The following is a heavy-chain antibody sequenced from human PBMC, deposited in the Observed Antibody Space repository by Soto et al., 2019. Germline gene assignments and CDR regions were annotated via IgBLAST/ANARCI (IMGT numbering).Heavy chain of an antibody. V-gene: IGHV4-34*01. CDR3: ARGRDCSSTSCYRYYYYGMDV. D-gene: IGHD2-2*01. CDR1: VGSFSGYY. J-gene: IGHJ6*02. Sequence: SETLSLTCCVYVGSFSGYYWSWIRQPPGKGLEWIGEINHSGSTNYNPSLKSRVTISVDTSKNQFSLKLSSVTAADTAVYYCARGRDCSSTSCYRYYYYGMDVWGQGTTVTVSS. CDR2: INHSGST.